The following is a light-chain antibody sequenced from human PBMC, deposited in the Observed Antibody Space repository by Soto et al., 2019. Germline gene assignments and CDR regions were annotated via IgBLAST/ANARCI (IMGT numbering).Light chain of an antibody. V-gene: IGKV1-33*01. CDR1: QDISNY. CDR2: DAS. Sequence: DIQMTQSQSSLSASVGDRVTITCQASQDISNYLNWYQQKPGKAPKLLIYDASNLETGVPSRFSGSGSGTDFTFTISSLQPEDIATYYCQQYDNLPVSGSTFGPGTKVDIK. CDR3: QQYDNLPVSGST. J-gene: IGKJ3*01.